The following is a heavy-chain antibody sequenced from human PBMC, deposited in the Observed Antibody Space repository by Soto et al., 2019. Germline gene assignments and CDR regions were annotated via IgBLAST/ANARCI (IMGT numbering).Heavy chain of an antibody. CDR3: VRARYSSGWYPLGAN. CDR2: ISKDGNNA. V-gene: IGHV3-30*03. D-gene: IGHD6-19*01. Sequence: GGSLRLSCAASGFIFSSFGMHWVCQAPGKGLEWVAVISKDGNNAYQADSVKGRFTISRDNSRSTLYVQMNSLKVEDTAVYYCVRARYSSGWYPLGANWGQGTLVTVS. CDR1: GFIFSSFG. J-gene: IGHJ4*02.